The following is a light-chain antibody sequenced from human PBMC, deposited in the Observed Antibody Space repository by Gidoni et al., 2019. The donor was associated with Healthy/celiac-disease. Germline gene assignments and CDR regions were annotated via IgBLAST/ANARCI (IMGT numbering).Light chain of an antibody. CDR3: QVWDSSSDHLV. J-gene: IGLJ2*01. CDR1: NIGSKS. Sequence: SYVLTQPPSVSVAPGKTARITCGGNNIGSKSVHWYQQKPGQAPVLVIYYDSDRPSGIPERFSGSNSGNTATLTISRVEAGDEADYHCQVWDSSSDHLVFGGGTKLTVL. V-gene: IGLV3-21*04. CDR2: YDS.